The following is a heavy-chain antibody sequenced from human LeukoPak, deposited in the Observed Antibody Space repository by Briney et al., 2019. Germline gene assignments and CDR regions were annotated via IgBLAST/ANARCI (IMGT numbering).Heavy chain of an antibody. J-gene: IGHJ4*02. CDR2: INPNSGDT. CDR3: ARDYCGGDCFPDY. CDR1: GYTFTGYY. D-gene: IGHD2-21*02. V-gene: IGHV1-2*06. Sequence: ASVRVSCKASGYTFTGYYVHWVRQAPGQGLEWMGRINPNSGDTNYAQKFQGRVTMTRDTSISTAYMELSRLRSDDTAVYYCARDYCGGDCFPDYWGQGTLVTVSS.